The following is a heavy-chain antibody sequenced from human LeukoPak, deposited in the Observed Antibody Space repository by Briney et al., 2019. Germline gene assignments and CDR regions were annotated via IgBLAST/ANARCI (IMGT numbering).Heavy chain of an antibody. CDR3: ASQRWLQPTLDY. D-gene: IGHD5-24*01. J-gene: IGHJ4*02. V-gene: IGHV4-34*01. CDR2: INHSGST. CDR1: GGSFSGYY. Sequence: PSENLSLNCAVYGGSFSGYYWSWLRQPPGKGLEWIGEINHSGSTNYNPSLKSRVTISVDTSKNQFSLKLSSVTAADTAVYYCASQRWLQPTLDYWGQGTLVTVSS.